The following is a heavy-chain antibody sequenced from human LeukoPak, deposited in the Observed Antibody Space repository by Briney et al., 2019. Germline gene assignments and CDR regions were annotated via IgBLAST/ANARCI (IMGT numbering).Heavy chain of an antibody. V-gene: IGHV1-69*13. Sequence: SVKVSCKASGGTFSSYAISWVRQAPGQGLEWMGGIIPIFGTANYAQKFQGRVTITADESTSTAYMELSSLRSEDTAVYYCARAPGAYGDYYYYGMDVWGQGTTITVSS. CDR1: GGTFSSYA. D-gene: IGHD4-17*01. J-gene: IGHJ6*02. CDR2: IIPIFGTA. CDR3: ARAPGAYGDYYYYGMDV.